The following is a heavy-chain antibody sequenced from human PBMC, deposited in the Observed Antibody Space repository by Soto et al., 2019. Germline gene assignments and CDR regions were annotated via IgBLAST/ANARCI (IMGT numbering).Heavy chain of an antibody. V-gene: IGHV3-30*18. CDR2: ISYDGSNK. J-gene: IGHJ4*02. CDR3: AKDPQPNYDFWSGSQPPFDY. D-gene: IGHD3-3*01. Sequence: GGSLRLSCAASGFTFSSYGMHWVRQAPGKGLEWVAVISYDGSNKYYADSVKGRFTTSRDNSKNTLYLQMNSLRAEDTAVYYCAKDPQPNYDFWSGSQPPFDYWGQGTLVTVSS. CDR1: GFTFSSYG.